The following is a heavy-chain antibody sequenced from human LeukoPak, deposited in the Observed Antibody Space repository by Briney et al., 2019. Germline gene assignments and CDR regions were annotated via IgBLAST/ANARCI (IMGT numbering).Heavy chain of an antibody. J-gene: IGHJ4*02. CDR3: ARVLFNSYGSGTHFDS. CDR2: IYYSGST. D-gene: IGHD3-10*01. Sequence: SETLSLTCTVSGGSIANGGYYWTWIRQHPGKGLEWIGYIYYSGSTNYNPSLKSRVMMSADTSKNQFSLKLSSVTAADTAVYYCARVLFNSYGSGTHFDSWGQGTLVTVSS. CDR1: GGSIANGGYY. V-gene: IGHV4-31*03.